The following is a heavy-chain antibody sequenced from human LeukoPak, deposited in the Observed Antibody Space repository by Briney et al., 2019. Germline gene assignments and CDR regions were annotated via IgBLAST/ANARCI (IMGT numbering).Heavy chain of an antibody. Sequence: PGGSLRLSCVASDFNFRSNWMDWVRQAPGKGLEWVANIKGDGSEKNYVDSVKGRFSISRDNAKNSPYLEMNSLRAEDTGVYYCAKEGDWNLDYWGQGALVTVSS. CDR2: IKGDGSEK. J-gene: IGHJ4*02. CDR3: AKEGDWNLDY. CDR1: DFNFRSNW. D-gene: IGHD1-1*01. V-gene: IGHV3-7*04.